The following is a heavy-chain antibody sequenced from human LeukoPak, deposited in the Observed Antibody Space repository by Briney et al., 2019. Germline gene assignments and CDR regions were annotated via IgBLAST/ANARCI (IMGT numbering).Heavy chain of an antibody. V-gene: IGHV3-53*01. Sequence: GGSLRLSCAASGFTVSSNYMSWVRQAPGKGLEWVSVIYSGGSTYYADSVKGGFTISRDNSKNTLYLQMNSLRAEDTAVYYCARGFVSRWYVFGYWGQGTLVTVSS. CDR3: ARGFVSRWYVFGY. J-gene: IGHJ4*02. CDR1: GFTVSSNY. D-gene: IGHD6-13*01. CDR2: IYSGGST.